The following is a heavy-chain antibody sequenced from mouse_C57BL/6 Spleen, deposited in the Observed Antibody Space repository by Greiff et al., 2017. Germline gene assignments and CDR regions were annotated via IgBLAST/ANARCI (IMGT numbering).Heavy chain of an antibody. V-gene: IGHV5-9-1*02. CDR2: ISSGGDYI. J-gene: IGHJ1*03. D-gene: IGHD2-1*01. Sequence: EVMLVESGEGLVKPGGSLKLSCAASGFTFSSYAMSWVRQTPEKRLEWVAYISSGGDYIYYADTVKGRFTISRDNARNTLYLQMSSLKSEDTAMYYCTRDNGNYWYFDVWGTGTTVTVSS. CDR1: GFTFSSYA. CDR3: TRDNGNYWYFDV.